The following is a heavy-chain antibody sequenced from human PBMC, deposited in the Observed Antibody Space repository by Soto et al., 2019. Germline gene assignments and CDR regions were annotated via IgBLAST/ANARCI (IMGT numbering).Heavy chain of an antibody. D-gene: IGHD6-13*01. CDR1: GFTFSTYS. CDR3: ARDHEQQLPIFLGVIDF. J-gene: IGHJ4*02. CDR2: ISSSSSYI. Sequence: EVQLVESGGGLVKPGGSLRLSCVASGFTFSTYSMNWVRQAPGKGLEWVSSISSSSSYIYYADSLKGRFTISRDNAKNSLYLQMNSLRAEDTAVYYCARDHEQQLPIFLGVIDFWGQGTLVTVSS. V-gene: IGHV3-21*01.